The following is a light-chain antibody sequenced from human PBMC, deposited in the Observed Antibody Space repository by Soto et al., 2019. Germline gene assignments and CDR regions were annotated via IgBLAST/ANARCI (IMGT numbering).Light chain of an antibody. CDR2: AAS. J-gene: IGKJ1*01. V-gene: IGKV1-9*01. CDR3: QQFANSWT. CDR1: QGISSF. Sequence: DIQLAQPPSCLYAYVGDRVAITSRHSQGISSFSAWYQQKPRKAPHLLMYAASTLQSGVPSRLSGGGSGTEFTLTISSLQPDDFATYYCQQFANSWTFGQGTKVDIK.